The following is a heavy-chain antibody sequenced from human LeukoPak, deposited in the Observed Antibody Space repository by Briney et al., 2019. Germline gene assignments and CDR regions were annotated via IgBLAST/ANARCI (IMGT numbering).Heavy chain of an antibody. CDR3: ARCTEYYDFWSGYHKYYYYGMDV. V-gene: IGHV4-31*03. CDR1: GGSISSGAYY. CDR2: IYYSGST. J-gene: IGHJ6*02. D-gene: IGHD3-3*01. Sequence: PSETLSLTCTVSGGSISSGAYYWSWIRQHPGTGLEWIGYIYYSGSTNYNPSLKSRVTISVDTSKNQFSLKLSSVTAADTAVYYCARCTEYYDFWSGYHKYYYYGMDVRGQGTTVTVSS.